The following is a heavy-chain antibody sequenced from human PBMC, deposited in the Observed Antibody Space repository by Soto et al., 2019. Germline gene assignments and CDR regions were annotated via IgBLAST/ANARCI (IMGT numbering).Heavy chain of an antibody. CDR2: IDPSDSYT. CDR1: GYSFTRYW. J-gene: IGHJ6*02. CDR3: ARPGTTSYYYYYGMDV. D-gene: IGHD1-7*01. V-gene: IGHV5-10-1*01. Sequence: PGGSVKISGKGSGYSFTRYWISWVRQMSGKGLEWMGRIDPSDSYTNYSPSFQGHVTISADKSISTAYLQWSSLKASDTAMYYCARPGTTSYYYYYGMDVWGQGTTVTVSS.